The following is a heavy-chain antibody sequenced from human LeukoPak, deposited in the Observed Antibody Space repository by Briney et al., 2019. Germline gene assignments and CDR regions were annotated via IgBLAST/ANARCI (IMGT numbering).Heavy chain of an antibody. CDR1: GFTFSDYY. Sequence: GSLRPSCAASGFTFSDYYMSWIRQPPGKGLEWIGSIYDSGSTYYNPSLKSRVTISVDTSKNQFSLKLNSVTAADTAVYYCARHYGPWGQGTLVTVSS. CDR2: IYDSGST. D-gene: IGHD3-16*01. CDR3: ARHYGP. J-gene: IGHJ5*02. V-gene: IGHV4-38-2*01.